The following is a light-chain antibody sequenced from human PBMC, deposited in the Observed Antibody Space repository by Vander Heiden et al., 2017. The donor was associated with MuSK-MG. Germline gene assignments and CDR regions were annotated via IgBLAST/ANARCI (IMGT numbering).Light chain of an antibody. CDR3: QQYDSSPWT. Sequence: DIQMTQSPSTLSASVGDRVTITCRASQSISSWLAWCQQKPGKAPKILISKASSLERGVPSRFSGSGSGTEFTLTISSLQPDDIATYYCQQYDSSPWTFGQGTKVEIK. J-gene: IGKJ1*01. CDR2: KAS. CDR1: QSISSW. V-gene: IGKV1-5*03.